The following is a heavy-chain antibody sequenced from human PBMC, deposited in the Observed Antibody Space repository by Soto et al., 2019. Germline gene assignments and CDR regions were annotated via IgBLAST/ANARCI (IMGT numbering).Heavy chain of an antibody. CDR3: ARDAKAWSAVGARPFDY. D-gene: IGHD1-26*01. CDR1: GGSISSGGYY. J-gene: IGHJ4*02. CDR2: IYYSGST. V-gene: IGHV4-31*03. Sequence: TSETLSLTCTVSGGSISSGGYYWSWIRQHPGKGLEWIGYIYYSGSTYYNPSLKSRVTISVATPKNQFSLKLSSVTAADTAVYYCARDAKAWSAVGARPFDYSGQGTLVTVSS.